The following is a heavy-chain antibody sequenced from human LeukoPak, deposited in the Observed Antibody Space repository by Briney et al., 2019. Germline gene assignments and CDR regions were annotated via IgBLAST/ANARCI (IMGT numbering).Heavy chain of an antibody. CDR3: ARQWDY. CDR2: IHYSGNT. J-gene: IGHJ4*02. Sequence: PSETLSLTCTVSGDPISTSTYYRGWIRQSPGKGLEWIGSIHYSGNTYSSPSLKSRVTISVDTSKNQFSLKVRSVTAADTAVYYCARQWDYWGQGTLVTVSS. V-gene: IGHV4-39*01. CDR1: GDPISTSTYY.